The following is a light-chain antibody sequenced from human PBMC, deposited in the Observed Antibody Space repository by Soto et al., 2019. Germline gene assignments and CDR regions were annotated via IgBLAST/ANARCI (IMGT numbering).Light chain of an antibody. CDR2: DAS. J-gene: IGKJ4*01. V-gene: IGKV3-11*01. CDR3: QHRNIWPPGAA. Sequence: EIVLTQSPATLSLSPGDRATLSCRASQTVYSYLAWYQQKPGQAPRLLIYDASNRATGIPARFSGSGSGTDFTLTISSLEPEDFAAYYCQHRNIWPPGAAFGGGTTVEIK. CDR1: QTVYSY.